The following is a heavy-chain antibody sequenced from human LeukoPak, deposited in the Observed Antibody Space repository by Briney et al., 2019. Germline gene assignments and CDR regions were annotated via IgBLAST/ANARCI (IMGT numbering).Heavy chain of an antibody. CDR1: GGTFSSYA. J-gene: IGHJ5*02. CDR2: IIPIFGTA. CDR3: ARLEPTMESP. D-gene: IGHD3-10*01. Sequence: EASVKVSCKASGGTFSSYAISWVREAPGQGLEWMGGIIPIFGTANYAQKFQGRVTITADESTSTADMEPSSLRSEDTAVYYCARLEPTMESPWGQGTLVTVSS. V-gene: IGHV1-69*13.